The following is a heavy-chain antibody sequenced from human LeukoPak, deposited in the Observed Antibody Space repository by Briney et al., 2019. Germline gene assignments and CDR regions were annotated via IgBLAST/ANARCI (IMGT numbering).Heavy chain of an antibody. D-gene: IGHD3-10*02. CDR1: GFTFKFYS. CDR3: AELGITMIGGV. Sequence: GGSLRLSCAASGFTFKFYSMNWVRQAPGKGLEWVSYISTNTTTIYYADSVKGRFTISRDNAKNSLYLQMNSLRAEDTAVYYCAELGITMIGGVWGKGTTVTISS. CDR2: ISTNTTTI. J-gene: IGHJ6*04. V-gene: IGHV3-48*04.